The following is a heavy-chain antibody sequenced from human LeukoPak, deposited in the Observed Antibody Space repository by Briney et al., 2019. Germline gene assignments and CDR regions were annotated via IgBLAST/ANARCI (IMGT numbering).Heavy chain of an antibody. D-gene: IGHD1-26*01. Sequence: SETLSLTCTVSGGSISGYYWSWIRQPPGKGLEWIGYIYYSESTNYNPSLKSRVTISVDTSKNQFSLKLSSVTAADTAVYYCARYLVGATGYDYWGQGTLVTVSS. V-gene: IGHV4-59*01. CDR1: GGSISGYY. CDR2: IYYSEST. J-gene: IGHJ4*02. CDR3: ARYLVGATGYDY.